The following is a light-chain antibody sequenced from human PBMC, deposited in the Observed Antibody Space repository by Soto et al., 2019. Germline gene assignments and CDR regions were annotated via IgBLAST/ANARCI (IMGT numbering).Light chain of an antibody. CDR3: QQYGISPPWT. J-gene: IGKJ1*01. CDR2: GAS. Sequence: EIVLTQSPGTLSLSPGERATLSCRASQSVSSTYLAWFQQKPGQAPRLLIYGASSRATGIPDGFSGSGSGTDFTLTLSRLEPEDFAVYYCQQYGISPPWTFGQGTKVEIK. CDR1: QSVSSTY. V-gene: IGKV3-20*01.